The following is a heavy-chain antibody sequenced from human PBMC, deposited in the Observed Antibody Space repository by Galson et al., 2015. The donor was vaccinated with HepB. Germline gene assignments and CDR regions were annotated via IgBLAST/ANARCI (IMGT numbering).Heavy chain of an antibody. CDR3: ARDYSPYYDSSGYYLDY. CDR1: GFTFSSYS. V-gene: IGHV3-21*01. Sequence: SLRLSCAASGFTFSSYSMNWGRQAPGQGLEWVSSISSSCSYIYYADSVKGRFTISRDNAKNSLYLQMNSLRAEDTAVYYCARDYSPYYDSSGYYLDYWGQGTLVTVSS. CDR2: ISSSCSYI. D-gene: IGHD3-22*01. J-gene: IGHJ4*02.